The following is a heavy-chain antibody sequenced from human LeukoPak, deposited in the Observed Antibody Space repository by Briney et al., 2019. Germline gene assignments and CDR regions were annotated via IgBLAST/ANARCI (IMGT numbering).Heavy chain of an antibody. V-gene: IGHV3-23*01. CDR2: ISGSGGST. D-gene: IGHD3-10*01. Sequence: PGGSLGLSCAASGFTFSSYAMSWVRQAPGKGLEWVSIISGSGGSTYYADSVKGRFTISRDNSKNTLYLQMNSLRAEDTAVYYCANPYYYGSGSPDPWGQGTLVTVSS. CDR3: ANPYYYGSGSPDP. CDR1: GFTFSSYA. J-gene: IGHJ5*02.